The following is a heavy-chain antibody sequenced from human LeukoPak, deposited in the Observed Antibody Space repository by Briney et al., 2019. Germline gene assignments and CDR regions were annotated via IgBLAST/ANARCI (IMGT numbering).Heavy chain of an antibody. CDR1: GFTFSSYE. J-gene: IGHJ6*03. CDR3: ARAKVTIDYYYYMDV. CDR2: ISSSGSTI. V-gene: IGHV3-48*03. Sequence: PGGSLRLSCAASGFTFSSYEMNWVRQAPGKGLEWVSYISSSGSTIYYADSVKGRFTISRDNAKNSLYLQMNSLRAEDTAVYYCARAKVTIDYYYYMDVWGKGTTVTVSS. D-gene: IGHD2-15*01.